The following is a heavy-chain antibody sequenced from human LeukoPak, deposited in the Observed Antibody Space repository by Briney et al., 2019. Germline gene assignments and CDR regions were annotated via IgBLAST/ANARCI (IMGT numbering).Heavy chain of an antibody. CDR2: IYYSGST. Sequence: SETLSLTCTVSGGSISSYYWSWIRQPPGKGLEWIGYIYYSGSTNYNPSLKSRVTISVDTSKNQFFLKLSSVTAADTAVYYCARGDRYCSGGSCLYYFDYWGQGTLVTVSS. CDR1: GGSISSYY. J-gene: IGHJ4*02. CDR3: ARGDRYCSGGSCLYYFDY. V-gene: IGHV4-59*01. D-gene: IGHD2-15*01.